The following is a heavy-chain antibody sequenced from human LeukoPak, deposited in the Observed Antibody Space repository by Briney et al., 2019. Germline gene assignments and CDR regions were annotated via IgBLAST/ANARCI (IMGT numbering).Heavy chain of an antibody. J-gene: IGHJ4*02. CDR2: IYTSGST. V-gene: IGHV4-4*07. CDR1: GGSISSYY. CDR3: ARGSGYYGSGSYSLMY. Sequence: ASETLSLTCTVSGGSISSYYWSWIRQPAGKGLEWIGRIYTSGSTNYNPSLKSRVTMSVDTSKNQFSLKLSSVTAADTAVYYCARGSGYYGSGSYSLMYWGQGTLVTVSS. D-gene: IGHD3-10*01.